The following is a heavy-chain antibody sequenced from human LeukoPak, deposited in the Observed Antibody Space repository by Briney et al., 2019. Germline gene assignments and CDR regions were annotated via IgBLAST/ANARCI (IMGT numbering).Heavy chain of an antibody. V-gene: IGHV4-61*02. CDR3: ARLTGYSGYDPDY. D-gene: IGHD5-12*01. J-gene: IGHJ4*02. Sequence: SETLSLTCTVSGVSISSGSYYWSWIRQPAGKGLEWIGRIYTSGSTNYNPSLKSRVTISVDTSKNQFSLKLSSVTAADTAVYYCARLTGYSGYDPDYWGQGTLVTVSS. CDR1: GVSISSGSYY. CDR2: IYTSGST.